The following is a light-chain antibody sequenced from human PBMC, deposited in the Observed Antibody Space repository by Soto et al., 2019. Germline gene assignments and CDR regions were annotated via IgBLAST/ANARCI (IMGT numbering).Light chain of an antibody. CDR1: SGHSSYA. J-gene: IGLJ3*02. CDR3: QTRGTGILV. CDR2: LNSDGSH. Sequence: QLVLTQSPSASASLGASVKLTCALSSGHSSYAIAWHQQQPEKGPRALMKLNSDGSHTRGDGIPDRFSGSSSGAERYLPISSLQSEYEADHSCQTRGTGILVFGGGTKLTVL. V-gene: IGLV4-69*01.